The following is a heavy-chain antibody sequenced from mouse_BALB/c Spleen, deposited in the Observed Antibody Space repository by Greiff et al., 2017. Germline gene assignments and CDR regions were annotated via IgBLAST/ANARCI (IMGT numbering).Heavy chain of an antibody. CDR3: ARAIYYGNYYYAMDY. Sequence: VQLQQSGAELVRPGALVKLSCKASGFNIKDYYMHWVKQRPEQGLEWIGWIDPENGNTIYDPKFQGKASITADKSSSTAYMQLSSLTSEDSAVYYCARAIYYGNYYYAMDYWGQGTSVTVSS. CDR2: IDPENGNT. CDR1: GFNIKDYY. V-gene: IGHV14-1*02. D-gene: IGHD2-1*01. J-gene: IGHJ4*01.